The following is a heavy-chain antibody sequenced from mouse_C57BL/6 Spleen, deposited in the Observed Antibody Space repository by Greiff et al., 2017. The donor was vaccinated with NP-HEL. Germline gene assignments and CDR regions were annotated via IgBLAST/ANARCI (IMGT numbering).Heavy chain of an antibody. V-gene: IGHV1-80*01. Sequence: VQLQQSGAELVKPGASVKISCKASGYAFSSYWMNWVKQRPGKGLEWIGQIYPGDGDTNYNGKFKGKATLTADKSSSTAYMQLSSLTSEDSAVYFCARSRGYSRAFDYWGQGTTLTVSS. CDR1: GYAFSSYW. CDR2: IYPGDGDT. J-gene: IGHJ2*01. D-gene: IGHD2-14*01. CDR3: ARSRGYSRAFDY.